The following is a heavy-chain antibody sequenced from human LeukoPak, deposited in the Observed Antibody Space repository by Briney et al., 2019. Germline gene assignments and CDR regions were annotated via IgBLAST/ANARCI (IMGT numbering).Heavy chain of an antibody. CDR2: ISYDGSNK. CDR3: ARELGYCSGGSCRISYYYYYGMDV. Sequence: GRSLRLSCAASGFTFSSYAMHWVRQAPGKGLEWVAVISYDGSNKYYADSVKGRFTISRDNSKNTLYLQMNSLRAEDTAVYYCARELGYCSGGSCRISYYYYYGMDVWGQGTTVTVSS. J-gene: IGHJ6*02. V-gene: IGHV3-30-3*01. CDR1: GFTFSSYA. D-gene: IGHD2-15*01.